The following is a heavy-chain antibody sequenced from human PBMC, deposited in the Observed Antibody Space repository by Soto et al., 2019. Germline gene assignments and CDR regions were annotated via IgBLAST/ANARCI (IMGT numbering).Heavy chain of an antibody. J-gene: IGHJ5*02. D-gene: IGHD1-7*01. CDR2: TYYRSKWYN. V-gene: IGHV6-1*01. Sequence: PSQTLSLTCAISGDSVSSNSAAWNWIRQSPSRGLEWLGRTYYRSKWYNDYAVSVKSRITINPDTSKNQFSLQLNSVTPEDTAVYYCGRPAAGKLQLLRANWFDPLGHGTLFTVSS. CDR3: GRPAAGKLQLLRANWFDP. CDR1: GDSVSSNSAA.